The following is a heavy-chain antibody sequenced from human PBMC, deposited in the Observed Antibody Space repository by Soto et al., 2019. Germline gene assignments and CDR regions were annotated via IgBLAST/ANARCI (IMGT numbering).Heavy chain of an antibody. J-gene: IGHJ4*02. V-gene: IGHV4-31*03. CDR3: ARAVWFGELLTDPFDY. D-gene: IGHD3-10*01. Sequence: SETLSLTCTVSGGSISSGGYYWSWIRQHPGKGLEWIGYIYYSGSTYYNPSLKSRVTISVDTSKNQFSLKLSSVTAADTAVYYCARAVWFGELLTDPFDYWGQGTLVTVS. CDR2: IYYSGST. CDR1: GGSISSGGYY.